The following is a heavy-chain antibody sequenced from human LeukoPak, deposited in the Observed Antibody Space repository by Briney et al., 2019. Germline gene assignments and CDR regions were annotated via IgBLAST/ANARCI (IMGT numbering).Heavy chain of an antibody. CDR1: GFTYSSSA. CDR2: IVVGSGNT. V-gene: IGHV1-58*02. Sequence: SVKVSCKASGFTYSSSAIQWVRQARGQRLEWIGWIVVGSGNTNYAQKFQERFTITKDMSTSTAYMELNSLRSEDTAVYYCAATIDYCSGGSCYNYYYGMDVWGQGTTVTVSS. CDR3: AATIDYCSGGSCYNYYYGMDV. J-gene: IGHJ6*02. D-gene: IGHD2-15*01.